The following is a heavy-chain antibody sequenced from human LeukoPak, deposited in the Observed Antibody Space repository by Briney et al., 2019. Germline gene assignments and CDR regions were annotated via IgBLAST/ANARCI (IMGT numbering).Heavy chain of an antibody. CDR3: TRPPPNGLGV. J-gene: IGHJ4*02. Sequence: GGSLKLSCAASGFTFSGSAMHWVRQASGKGLEWVGRIRSKANSYATAYAASVKGRFTISRDDSKNTAYLQMNSLKTEDTAVYYCTRPPPNGLGVWGQGTLVTVSS. CDR2: IRSKANSYAT. D-gene: IGHD3-16*01. CDR1: GFTFSGSA. V-gene: IGHV3-73*01.